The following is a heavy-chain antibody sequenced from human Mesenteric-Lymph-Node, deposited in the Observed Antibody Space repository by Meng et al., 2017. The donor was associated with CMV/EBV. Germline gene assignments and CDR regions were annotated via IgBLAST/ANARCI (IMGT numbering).Heavy chain of an antibody. D-gene: IGHD3-3*02. J-gene: IGHJ4*02. CDR3: TTDLIFGGVVFDPFAY. CDR2: IKSKDDGGTT. V-gene: IGHV3-15*01. CDR1: GFTFRDAW. Sequence: GESLKISCAASGFTFRDAWMSWVRQAPGKGLECVGRIKSKDDGGTTDYAAPVKGRFTISRDDSNNMLYLQINSLQPEDAGVYYCTTDLIFGGVVFDPFAYWGQGTLVTVSS.